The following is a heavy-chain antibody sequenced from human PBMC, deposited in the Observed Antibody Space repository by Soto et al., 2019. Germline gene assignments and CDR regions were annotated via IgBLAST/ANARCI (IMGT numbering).Heavy chain of an antibody. V-gene: IGHV3-48*02. J-gene: IGHJ6*02. CDR2: ISSSSSTI. Sequence: EVQLVESGGGLVQPGGSLRLSCAASGFTFSSYSMNWVRQAPGKGLEWVSYISSSSSTIYYADSVKGRFTISRDNAKNSLYLQMNSLRDEDTAVYYCAREFAPLYAILRYYYGMDVWGQGTTVTVSS. D-gene: IGHD2-8*01. CDR3: AREFAPLYAILRYYYGMDV. CDR1: GFTFSSYS.